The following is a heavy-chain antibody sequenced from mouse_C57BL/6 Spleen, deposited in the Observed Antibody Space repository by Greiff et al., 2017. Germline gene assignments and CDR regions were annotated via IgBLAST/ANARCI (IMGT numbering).Heavy chain of an antibody. J-gene: IGHJ3*01. CDR1: GYSITSGYY. CDR3: ARGYYDYDAAWFAY. CDR2: ISYDGSN. Sequence: EVQLVESGPGLVKPSQSLSLTCSVTGYSITSGYYWNWLRQFPGNKLEWMGYISYDGSNNYNPSLKNRISITRATSKNQFFLKLNSVTTEDTATYYCARGYYDYDAAWFAYWGQGTLVTVSA. D-gene: IGHD2-4*01. V-gene: IGHV3-6*01.